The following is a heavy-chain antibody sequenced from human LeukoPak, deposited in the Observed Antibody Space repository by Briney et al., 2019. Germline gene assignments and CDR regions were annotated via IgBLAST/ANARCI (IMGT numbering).Heavy chain of an antibody. V-gene: IGHV4-39*07. D-gene: IGHD5-24*01. CDR1: GGSIRSTTYY. J-gene: IGHJ4*02. Sequence: SETLPLTCSVSGGSIRSTTYYWGWIRQPPGKGLEWIGSIYYSGNTYYNPSLKSRVTISVDKSKNQFSLKLSSVTAADTAVYYCARENGATHFDYWGQGTLVTVSS. CDR2: IYYSGNT. CDR3: ARENGATHFDY.